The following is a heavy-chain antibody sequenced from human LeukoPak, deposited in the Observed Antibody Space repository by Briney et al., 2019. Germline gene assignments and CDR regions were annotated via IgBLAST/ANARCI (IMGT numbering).Heavy chain of an antibody. J-gene: IGHJ5*02. V-gene: IGHV3-48*01. Sequence: PGGSLRLSCAASGFTFSSYNINWVRQAPGKGLEWVSYITLSSSTKYYADSVKGRFTISRDNAKNSLYLQMNSLRAEDTAVYYCAREPTYTSSWHTSCDHGGQGTLVTVSS. CDR1: GFTFSSYN. D-gene: IGHD6-13*01. CDR3: AREPTYTSSWHTSCDH. CDR2: ITLSSSTK.